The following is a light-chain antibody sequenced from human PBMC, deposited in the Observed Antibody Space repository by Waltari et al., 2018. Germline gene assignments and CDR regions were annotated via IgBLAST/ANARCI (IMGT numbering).Light chain of an antibody. V-gene: IGKV4-1*01. J-gene: IGKJ1*01. CDR2: WAS. CDR3: QQYANTPRT. CDR1: QSVLYSPNNKNY. Sequence: DIVMTQSPDSLAVSLGERATVNCKSSQSVLYSPNNKNYLAWYQQKPGHPPKLLISWASTRESGVPDRFSGSGSGTDFTLTISSLQAEDVAVYYCQQYANTPRTFGQGTTVEIK.